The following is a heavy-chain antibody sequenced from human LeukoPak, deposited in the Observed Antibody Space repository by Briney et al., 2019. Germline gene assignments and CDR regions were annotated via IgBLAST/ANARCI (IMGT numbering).Heavy chain of an antibody. CDR2: IRYDGSNK. CDR3: AKDGTRGYDILTGYYTSGSEGVDY. D-gene: IGHD3-9*01. J-gene: IGHJ4*02. V-gene: IGHV3-30*02. CDR1: GFTFSSYG. Sequence: PGGSLRLSCAASGFTFSSYGMHWVRQAPGKGLEWVAFIRYDGSNKYYADSVKGRFTISRDNSKNTLYLQMNSLRAEDTAVYYCAKDGTRGYDILTGYYTSGSEGVDYWGQGTLVTVSS.